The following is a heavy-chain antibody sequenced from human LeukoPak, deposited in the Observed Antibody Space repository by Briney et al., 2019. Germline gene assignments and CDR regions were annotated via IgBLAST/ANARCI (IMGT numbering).Heavy chain of an antibody. D-gene: IGHD3-22*01. Sequence: PGGSLRLSCAASGFTFSSYAMSWVRQAPGKGLEWVSYISSSSSYTNYADSVKGRFTISRDNAKNSLYLQMNSLRAEDTAVYYCARITMIVVVIDGADAFDIWGQGTMVTVSS. CDR3: ARITMIVVVIDGADAFDI. CDR1: GFTFSSYA. CDR2: ISSSSSYT. V-gene: IGHV3-21*05. J-gene: IGHJ3*02.